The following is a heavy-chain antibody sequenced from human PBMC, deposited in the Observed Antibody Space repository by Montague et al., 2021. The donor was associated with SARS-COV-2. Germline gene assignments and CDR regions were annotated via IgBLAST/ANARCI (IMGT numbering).Heavy chain of an antibody. D-gene: IGHD4-11*01. CDR1: GGSISSFY. Sequence: SETLSLTCTVSGGSISSFYWSWFRQPPGKGLEWIGYISDSGGTNYNPSLTSRVTMSVDTSKNQFSLKVNSVTAADTAVYYCARHYSSTLPAVYWGQGTLVTVS. V-gene: IGHV4-59*08. J-gene: IGHJ4*02. CDR3: ARHYSSTLPAVY. CDR2: ISDSGGT.